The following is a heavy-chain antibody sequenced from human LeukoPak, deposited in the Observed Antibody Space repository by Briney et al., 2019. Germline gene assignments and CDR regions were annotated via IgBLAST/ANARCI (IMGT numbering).Heavy chain of an antibody. CDR2: IYYSGST. J-gene: IGHJ4*02. Sequence: KPSETLSLTCTVSGGSISSYYWSWIRQPPGKGLEWIGYIYYSGSTNYNPSLKSRVTISVDTSKNQFSLKLSSVTAADTAVYYCARTPPYSSGWYVDYWGQGTLVTVSS. CDR1: GGSISSYY. D-gene: IGHD6-19*01. CDR3: ARTPPYSSGWYVDY. V-gene: IGHV4-59*01.